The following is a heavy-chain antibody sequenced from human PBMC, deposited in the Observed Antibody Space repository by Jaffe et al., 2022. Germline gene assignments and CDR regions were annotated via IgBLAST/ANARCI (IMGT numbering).Heavy chain of an antibody. V-gene: IGHV4-34*01. CDR1: GGSFSGYY. J-gene: IGHJ4*02. CDR2: INHSGST. Sequence: QVQLQQWGAGLLKPSETLSLTCAVYGGSFSGYYWSWIRQPPGKGLEWIGEINHSGSTNYNPSLKSRVTISVDTSKNQFSLKLSSVTAADTAVYYCARAGPRRDEYSGSEIDYWGQGTLVTVSS. D-gene: IGHD5-12*01. CDR3: ARAGPRRDEYSGSEIDY.